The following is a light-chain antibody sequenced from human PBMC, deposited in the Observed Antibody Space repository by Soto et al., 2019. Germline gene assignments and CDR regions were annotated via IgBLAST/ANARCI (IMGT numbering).Light chain of an antibody. V-gene: IGKV2-28*01. CDR2: LAS. CDR3: MQPLQTPYT. J-gene: IGKJ2*01. CDR1: QSLLNSNRYDY. Sequence: DIVITQSPLSLSVTPGEPASISCRSRQSLLNSNRYDYLDWYLQKPGQPPQLLIYLASKRPSGVPDRFSGRGSGTDFTLKISRVEAEDVGVYYCMQPLQTPYTFGQGTKLEIK.